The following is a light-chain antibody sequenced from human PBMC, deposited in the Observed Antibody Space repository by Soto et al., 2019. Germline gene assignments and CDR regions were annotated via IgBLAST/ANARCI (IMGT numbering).Light chain of an antibody. Sequence: EIVMTQSPATLSVSPGERATLSCRASQHVSRNFAWYRQKPGQAPTLVIYGASTRATGIPARFSGSGSGTEFNLTISSLQAEDFAIYYWQQYNNWPYTFGQGTKLEIK. J-gene: IGKJ2*01. CDR3: QQYNNWPYT. CDR1: QHVSRN. V-gene: IGKV3-15*01. CDR2: GAS.